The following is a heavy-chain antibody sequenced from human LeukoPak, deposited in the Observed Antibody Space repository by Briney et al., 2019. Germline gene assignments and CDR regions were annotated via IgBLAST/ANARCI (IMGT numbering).Heavy chain of an antibody. J-gene: IGHJ4*02. CDR2: IYHSGST. D-gene: IGHD3-3*01. Sequence: PSETLSLSCIVSGYSISSGYYWGWIRKPPGKGLEWIGSIYHSGSTYYNPSLTSRVTISVDTSKNQFSLKMSSVTAADTAVYYCARVGGVERDYWGQGALVTVSS. CDR3: ARVGGVERDY. V-gene: IGHV4-38-2*02. CDR1: GYSISSGYY.